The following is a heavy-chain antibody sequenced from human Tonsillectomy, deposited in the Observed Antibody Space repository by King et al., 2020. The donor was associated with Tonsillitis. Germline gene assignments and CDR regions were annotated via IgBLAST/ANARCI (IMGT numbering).Heavy chain of an antibody. V-gene: IGHV1-2*02. CDR1: GYSFTGYY. Sequence: QLVQSGAEVKKPGASVKVSCKASGYSFTGYYIHWIRQAPGQGLEWMGWINPNSGGTNYAQKFQGRVTMTLDTSISTAYMDLSSLESDDTAVYYCARDLLEAVAVYWFAYWGQGTLVTVSS. J-gene: IGHJ4*02. CDR2: INPNSGGT. D-gene: IGHD6-19*01. CDR3: ARDLLEAVAVYWFAY.